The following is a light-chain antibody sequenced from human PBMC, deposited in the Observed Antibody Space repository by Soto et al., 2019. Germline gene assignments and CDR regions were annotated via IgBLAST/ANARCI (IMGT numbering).Light chain of an antibody. CDR3: QQRTNWPPWT. J-gene: IGKJ1*01. CDR2: NAS. CDR1: QSVSNN. Sequence: EIVLTQSPATLSLSPGERATLSCRASQSVSNNLAWYQQKPGQAPRLLIYNASNRATGIPARFSGSGSGTDFTLTISSLEPEDFAVYYCQQRTNWPPWTFGQGTKVEIK. V-gene: IGKV3-11*01.